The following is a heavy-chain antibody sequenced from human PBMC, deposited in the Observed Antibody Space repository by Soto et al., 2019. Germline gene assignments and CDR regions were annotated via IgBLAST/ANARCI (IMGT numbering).Heavy chain of an antibody. CDR2: IIPILGVA. V-gene: IGHV1-69*02. CDR3: ASGYSSGWPLDY. Sequence: GASVKVSCKASRDTFSNHTISWVRQAPGQGLEWMGRIIPILGVANYAQKFQGRVTITADESTSTAYMELSSLRSEDTAVYYCASGYSSGWPLDYWGQGTLVTVSS. CDR1: RDTFSNHT. J-gene: IGHJ4*02. D-gene: IGHD6-19*01.